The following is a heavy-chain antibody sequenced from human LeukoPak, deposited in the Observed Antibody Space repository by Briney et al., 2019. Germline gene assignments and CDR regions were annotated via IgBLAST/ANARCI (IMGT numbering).Heavy chain of an antibody. CDR1: GYTFTSYG. CDR2: ISAYNGNT. D-gene: IGHD4-17*01. CDR3: ARGLYGDYWPTQPYGMDV. J-gene: IGHJ6*02. V-gene: IGHV1-18*01. Sequence: ASVNVSCKASGYTFTSYGISWVRQAPGQGLEWMGWISAYNGNTNYAQKLQGRVTMTTDTSTSTAYMELRSLRSDDTAVYYCARGLYGDYWPTQPYGMDVWGQGTTVTVSS.